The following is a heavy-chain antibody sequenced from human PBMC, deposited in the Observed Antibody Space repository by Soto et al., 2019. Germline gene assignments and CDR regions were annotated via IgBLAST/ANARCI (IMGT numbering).Heavy chain of an antibody. Sequence: EVQLVDSGGGLVQPGGSLRLSCAASGFSFSHYVMSWVRQAPGKGLEWVSSISESGGNSYYAASVKGRFTISRDNSKNTRYLQMSSLRAEDTAIYYCATRPRALLTFDYCGQGTLVTVSS. D-gene: IGHD1-26*01. J-gene: IGHJ4*02. CDR1: GFSFSHYV. CDR3: ATRPRALLTFDY. CDR2: ISESGGNS. V-gene: IGHV3-23*04.